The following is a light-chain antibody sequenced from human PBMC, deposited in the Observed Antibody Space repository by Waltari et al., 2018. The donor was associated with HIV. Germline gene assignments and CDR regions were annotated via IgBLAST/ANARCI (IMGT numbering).Light chain of an antibody. J-gene: IGLJ3*02. V-gene: IGLV1-44*01. Sequence: QSELTQQPSASGTAGQRVTLSCSGSNSSIGPTTGTWYQHLPGTAPKLLIFNTNQRPSGVPDRFSGSKSGTSASLAISGLQSEDEADYFCAVWDDSLNGLWVFGGGTKVTVL. CDR2: NTN. CDR3: AVWDDSLNGLWV. CDR1: NSSIGPTT.